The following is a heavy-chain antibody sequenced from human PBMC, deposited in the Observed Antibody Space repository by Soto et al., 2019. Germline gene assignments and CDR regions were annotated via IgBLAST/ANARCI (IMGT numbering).Heavy chain of an antibody. CDR1: GGSISSSHYY. CDR3: ANSGDYPGAGSYFQH. Sequence: QLQLQESGPGLVKPSETLSLTCTVSGGSISSSHYYWGWIRQPPGKGLEWIGSVYYSGSTYYNPSRNSRVTISVDTSKNQFSLNLNSVTAADTAVYYCANSGDYPGAGSYFQHWGQGTLVTVSS. CDR2: VYYSGST. J-gene: IGHJ1*01. D-gene: IGHD4-17*01. V-gene: IGHV4-39*01.